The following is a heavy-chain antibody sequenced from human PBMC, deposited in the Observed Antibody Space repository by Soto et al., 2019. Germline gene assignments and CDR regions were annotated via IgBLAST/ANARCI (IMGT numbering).Heavy chain of an antibody. V-gene: IGHV4-59*01. CDR2: IYYSENT. Sequence: QVQLQESGPALVKTSETLSLTCTVSGDSITTNYWSWLRQPPGKGLEWIGYIYYSENTNYSPSLKRRATISMETSKNQLTLKLTSVTAADTSVYYCARDRTAVNWYFYLWGRGTLVTVSS. CDR3: ARDRTAVNWYFYL. CDR1: GDSITTNY. D-gene: IGHD3-16*02. J-gene: IGHJ2*01.